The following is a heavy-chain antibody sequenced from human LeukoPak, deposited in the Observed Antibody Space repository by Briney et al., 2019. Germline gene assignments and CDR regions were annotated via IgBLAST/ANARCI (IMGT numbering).Heavy chain of an antibody. V-gene: IGHV4-4*07. J-gene: IGHJ4*02. CDR1: GGSISSYY. CDR2: IYTSGST. CDR3: ARAEAGSIDY. D-gene: IGHD6-19*01. Sequence: SSETLSLTCTVSGGSISSYYWSWIRQPAGKGLEWIGRIYTSGSTNYNPSLKSRVTISVDTSKKQFSLKVRTVTAADTAVYYCARAEAGSIDYWGQGTLVTVSS.